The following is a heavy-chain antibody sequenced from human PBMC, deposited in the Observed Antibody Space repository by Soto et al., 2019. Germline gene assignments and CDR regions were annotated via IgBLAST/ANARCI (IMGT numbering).Heavy chain of an antibody. CDR2: IFYTGTT. D-gene: IGHD2-15*01. Sequence: SSTMFLTFSFSGGSINYKSYYWGWLRQPPGKGLEWVGGIFYTGTTYYSPSLKDRVTISVDTSKNSFSLNLTSVTAADTAFYFCARRVVVARVANAGGQGTLVTVS. J-gene: IGHJ4*02. CDR1: GGSINYKSYY. V-gene: IGHV4-39*02. CDR3: ARRVVVARVANA.